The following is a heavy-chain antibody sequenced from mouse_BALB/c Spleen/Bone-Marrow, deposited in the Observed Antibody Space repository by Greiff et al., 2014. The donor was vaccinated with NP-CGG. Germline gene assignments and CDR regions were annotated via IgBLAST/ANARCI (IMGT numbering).Heavy chain of an antibody. Sequence: QVHVKQSGAELARPGASVKMSCKASGYTFTSYTMHWVKQRPGQGLEWIGYTNPSSGYTNYNQKFKDKATLTADKSSSTAYMQLSSLTSEDSAVYYCALANWDIGGPFAYWGQGTLVTVSA. D-gene: IGHD4-1*01. J-gene: IGHJ3*01. CDR2: TNPSSGYT. CDR3: ALANWDIGGPFAY. CDR1: GYTFTSYT. V-gene: IGHV1-4*01.